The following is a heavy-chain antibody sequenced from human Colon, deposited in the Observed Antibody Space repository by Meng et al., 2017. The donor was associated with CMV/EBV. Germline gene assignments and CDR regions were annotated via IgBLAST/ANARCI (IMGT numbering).Heavy chain of an antibody. Sequence: KVSCTTSGYHFSGYYIHWVRQAPGQGLEWVGRIDPHSGDTKKFQDRVTMTTDTSISTAYMELSSLTSDDTAVYYCARGNWGSRYFDLWGRGTLVTVSS. J-gene: IGHJ2*01. D-gene: IGHD7-27*01. V-gene: IGHV1-2*06. CDR3: ARGNWGSRYFDL. CDR2: IDPHSGDT. CDR1: GYHFSGYY.